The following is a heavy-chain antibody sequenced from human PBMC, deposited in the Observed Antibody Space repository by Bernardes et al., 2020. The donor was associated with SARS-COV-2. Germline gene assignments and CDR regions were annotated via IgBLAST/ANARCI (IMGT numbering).Heavy chain of an antibody. J-gene: IGHJ6*02. D-gene: IGHD2-15*01. Sequence: SLRLSCAASGFTFSDYWMSWVRQAPGEGLEWVADINQHGSEEHYVDSVKGRITISRDNAKNSLYLQLNSLRAEDTAVYFCARWGAVLAAPWYYGMDVWGQGTTVTVSS. CDR2: INQHGSEE. CDR1: GFTFSDYW. CDR3: ARWGAVLAAPWYYGMDV. V-gene: IGHV3-7*01.